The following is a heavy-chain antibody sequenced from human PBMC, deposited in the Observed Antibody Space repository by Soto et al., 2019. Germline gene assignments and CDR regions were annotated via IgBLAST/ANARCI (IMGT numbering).Heavy chain of an antibody. D-gene: IGHD4-17*01. Sequence: SETLSLTCTVSGGSISSGAYYWSWIRQHPGKGLEWIGYIYYSGSTDYNPSLKSRLTISVDTSKNQFSLKLSSVTAADTAVYYCTRDGGSTDDSYYYYTDVWGKGTTVTVSS. CDR3: TRDGGSTDDSYYYYTDV. CDR2: IYYSGST. CDR1: GGSISSGAYY. J-gene: IGHJ6*03. V-gene: IGHV4-31*03.